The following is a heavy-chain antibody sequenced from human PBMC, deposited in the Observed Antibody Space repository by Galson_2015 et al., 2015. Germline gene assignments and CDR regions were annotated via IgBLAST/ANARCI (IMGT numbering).Heavy chain of an antibody. CDR1: GYTFTSYG. J-gene: IGHJ3*02. D-gene: IGHD3-10*01. V-gene: IGHV1-18*04. CDR3: ARAEVSYYDAFDI. CDR2: ISAYNGNT. Sequence: SVKVSCQASGYTFTSYGISWVRQAPGQGLEWMGWISAYNGNTNYAQKLQGRVTMTTDTSTSTAYIELRSLRSDDTAVYYCARAEVSYYDAFDIWGQGTMVTVSS.